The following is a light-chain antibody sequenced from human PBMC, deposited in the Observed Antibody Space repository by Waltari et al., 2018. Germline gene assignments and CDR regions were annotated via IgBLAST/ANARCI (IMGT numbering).Light chain of an antibody. J-gene: IGLJ2*01. Sequence: QSALTQPASVSGSPGQSHTISCTGTDSDIGYYNKVTRYQQYPGKAPKLMIFDVTRWPSGVSHRFSGSKSGNTASLTISGLQAEDEADYFCAAYTSTNTVIFGGGTKVTVL. CDR3: AAYTSTNTVI. V-gene: IGLV2-14*01. CDR2: DVT. CDR1: DSDIGYYNK.